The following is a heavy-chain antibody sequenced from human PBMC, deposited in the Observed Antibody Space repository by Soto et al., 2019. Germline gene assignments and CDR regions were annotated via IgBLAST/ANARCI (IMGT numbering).Heavy chain of an antibody. V-gene: IGHV4-59*02. Sequence: QVQLQESGPGLVKSSETLSLTCTVSGGSVNNNFWSWIRQPPGKGLEWLAYIYSSGSTTYNPSLKSRVTISIDTSKNQFSRKVNSVTAADTAVYFCARGGWLRGSYWFDPWGQGALVTVSS. CDR2: IYSSGST. CDR1: GGSVNNNF. J-gene: IGHJ5*02. CDR3: ARGGWLRGSYWFDP. D-gene: IGHD5-12*01.